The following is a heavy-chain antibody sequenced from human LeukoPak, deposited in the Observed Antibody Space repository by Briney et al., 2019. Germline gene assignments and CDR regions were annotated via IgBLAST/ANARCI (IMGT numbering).Heavy chain of an antibody. CDR3: TTLFGVVSSGYYYYMDV. V-gene: IGHV3-15*01. J-gene: IGHJ6*03. Sequence: GGSLRLSCAASGFTFSNAWMSWVRQAPGKGLEWVGRIKSKTDGGTTDYAAPVKGRFTISRDNSKNTLYLQMNSLKTEDTAVYYCTTLFGVVSSGYYYYMDVWGKGTTVTVSS. CDR2: IKSKTDGGTT. CDR1: GFTFSNAW. D-gene: IGHD3-3*01.